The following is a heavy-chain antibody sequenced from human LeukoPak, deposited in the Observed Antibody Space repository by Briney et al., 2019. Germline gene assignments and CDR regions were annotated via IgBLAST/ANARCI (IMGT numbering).Heavy chain of an antibody. CDR1: GFTLSHFG. D-gene: IGHD5-24*01. CDR2: IWFDGGKI. V-gene: IGHV3-33*01. Sequence: GGSLRLSCAASGFTLSHFGINWVRQAPGMGLEWVAVIWFDGGKIHYPDSVKGRFTISRDTSKNTLYLQMDNLRADDTAVYYCVRGSGGHGYSYRRDYWGQGTLVTVSP. J-gene: IGHJ4*02. CDR3: VRGSGGHGYSYRRDY.